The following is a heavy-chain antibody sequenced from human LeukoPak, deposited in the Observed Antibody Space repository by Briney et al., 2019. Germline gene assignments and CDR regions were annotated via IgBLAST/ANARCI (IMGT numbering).Heavy chain of an antibody. J-gene: IGHJ4*02. CDR1: GFTFSSYG. V-gene: IGHV3-30*18. Sequence: GRSLRLSCAASGFTFSSYGMHWVRQAPGKXLEWVAVMSYDGSNKDYADSVKGRFTISRDNYKNTLYVQMNSLRAEDTAVYYCAKDSSGGWLRSYYFDSWGQGTLVTVSS. CDR3: AKDSSGGWLRSYYFDS. D-gene: IGHD5-24*01. CDR2: MSYDGSNK.